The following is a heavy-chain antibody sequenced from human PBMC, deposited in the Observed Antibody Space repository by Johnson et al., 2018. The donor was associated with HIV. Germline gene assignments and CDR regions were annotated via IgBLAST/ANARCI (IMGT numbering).Heavy chain of an antibody. CDR2: LSYAGSNK. CDR3: ARDGAQQLARDAFDI. V-gene: IGHV3-30*03. Sequence: QVQLVESGGGLVQPGGSLRLSCASSGFTFSSYDMHWVRQATGKGLEWVAVLSYAGSNKYYADSVKGRFTISRDKSKNTLYLQMNSLRAEDTAVYYCARDGAQQLARDAFDIWGQGTMVTVSS. CDR1: GFTFSSYD. J-gene: IGHJ3*02. D-gene: IGHD6-13*01.